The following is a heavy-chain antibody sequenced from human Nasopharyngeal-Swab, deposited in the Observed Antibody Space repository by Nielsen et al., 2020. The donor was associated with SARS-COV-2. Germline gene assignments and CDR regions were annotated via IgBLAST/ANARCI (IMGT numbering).Heavy chain of an antibody. CDR1: GGSISSYY. V-gene: IGHV4-59*01. D-gene: IGHD2-2*03. Sequence: AETLTLTCTVSGGSISSYYWSWVRQPPGKGLEWIGYIYDSGSTNYNPSLKRRVTISVDTSKNKFSLKLSSVTAADTAVYYCARTGDLDIVVVPAALWAFDIWGQGTMVTVSS. CDR3: ARTGDLDIVVVPAALWAFDI. J-gene: IGHJ3*02. CDR2: IYDSGST.